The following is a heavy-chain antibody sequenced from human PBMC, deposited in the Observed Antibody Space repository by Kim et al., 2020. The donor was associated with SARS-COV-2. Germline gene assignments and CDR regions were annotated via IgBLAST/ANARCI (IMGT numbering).Heavy chain of an antibody. CDR1: GYTFTGYY. Sequence: ASVKVSCKASGYTFTGYYMHWVRQAPGQGLEWMGWINPNSGGTNYAQKFQGRVTMTRDTSISTAYMELSRLRSDDTAVYYCARGSKDYVWGSYLGYWGQGTLVPVSS. D-gene: IGHD3-16*02. CDR3: ARGSKDYVWGSYLGY. V-gene: IGHV1-2*02. J-gene: IGHJ4*02. CDR2: INPNSGGT.